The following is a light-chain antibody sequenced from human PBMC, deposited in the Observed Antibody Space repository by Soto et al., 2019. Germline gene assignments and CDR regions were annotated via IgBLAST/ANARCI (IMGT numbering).Light chain of an antibody. Sequence: DSVLTQCPGPLYLSPGERPTLSCRASQSVSSSYLAWYQQKPGQAPRLLIYDASNRATGIPARFSGTGSGTDFTLTINNLEPEDFAVYYCQGRTNWSIAFCRGTRLEIK. V-gene: IGKV3D-20*02. CDR1: QSVSSSY. CDR2: DAS. CDR3: QGRTNWSIA. J-gene: IGKJ5*01.